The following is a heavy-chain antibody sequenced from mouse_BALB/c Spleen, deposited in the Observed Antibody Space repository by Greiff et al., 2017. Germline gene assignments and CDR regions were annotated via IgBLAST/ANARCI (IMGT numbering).Heavy chain of an antibody. J-gene: IGHJ3*01. D-gene: IGHD1-1*01. CDR3: ARFYYGSSSFAY. V-gene: IGHV1-7*01. CDR2: INPSTGYT. CDR1: GYTFTSYW. Sequence: QVHVKQPGAELVKPGASVKLSCKASGYTFTSYWMHWVKQRPGQGLEWIGYINPSTGYTEYNQKFKDKATLTADKSSSTAYMQLSSLTSEDSAVYYCARFYYGSSSFAYWGQGTLVTVSA.